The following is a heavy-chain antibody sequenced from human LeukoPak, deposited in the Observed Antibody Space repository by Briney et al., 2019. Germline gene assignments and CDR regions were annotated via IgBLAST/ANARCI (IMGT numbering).Heavy chain of an antibody. V-gene: IGHV4-39*01. CDR1: GGSISSNSNY. D-gene: IGHD2-21*01. CDR3: ARQALWFFDH. Sequence: SATLSLTCTVSGGSISSNSNYWAWIRQPPGRGLEWIGSISYGGSTYYSPSLESRVTISVDTSKNQFSLKLSSVTAADTAVYYCARQALWFFDHWGQGTLVTVSS. CDR2: ISYGGST. J-gene: IGHJ4*02.